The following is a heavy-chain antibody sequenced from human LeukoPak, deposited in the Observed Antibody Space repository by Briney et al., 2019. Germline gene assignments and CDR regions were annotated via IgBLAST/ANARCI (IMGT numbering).Heavy chain of an antibody. D-gene: IGHD6-13*01. CDR3: ATLGQLRPPYYYYGMDV. CDR2: ISGSGGST. J-gene: IGHJ6*02. V-gene: IGHV3-23*01. Sequence: GGSLRLSCAASGFTFSSYAMSWVRQAPGKGLEWVSAISGSGGSTYCADSVKGRFTISRDNSKNTLYLQMNSLRAEDTAVYYCATLGQLRPPYYYYGMDVWGQGTTVTVSS. CDR1: GFTFSSYA.